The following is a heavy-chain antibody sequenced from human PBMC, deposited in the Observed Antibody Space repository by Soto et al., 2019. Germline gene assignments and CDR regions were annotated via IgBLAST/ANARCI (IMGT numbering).Heavy chain of an antibody. V-gene: IGHV4-30-2*01. CDR1: GGSISSGGYS. D-gene: IGHD3-10*01. CDR2: IYHSWST. CDR3: ARVTGSGSETYFDY. Sequence: SETLSLTCAVSGGSISSGGYSWSWIRQPPGKGLEWIGYIYHSWSTYYNPSLKSRVAISVDRSKNKFSLKLSSVTAADTAVYYCARVTGSGSETYFDYWGQGTLVTVSS. J-gene: IGHJ4*02.